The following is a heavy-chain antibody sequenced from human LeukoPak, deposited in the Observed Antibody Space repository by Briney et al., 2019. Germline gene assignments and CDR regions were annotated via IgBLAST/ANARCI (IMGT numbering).Heavy chain of an antibody. V-gene: IGHV1-8*01. Sequence: ASLKVSCKASGYTFTRYDINWVRQATGQGLEWMGWMNPNSGNTGYAQKLQGSVTMIRITAISTAYMELSRLRSEDTAVYYCARGLGCTNGVCYNYWGQGTLVTVSS. CDR1: GYTFTRYD. CDR3: ARGLGCTNGVCYNY. D-gene: IGHD2-8*01. CDR2: MNPNSGNT. J-gene: IGHJ4*02.